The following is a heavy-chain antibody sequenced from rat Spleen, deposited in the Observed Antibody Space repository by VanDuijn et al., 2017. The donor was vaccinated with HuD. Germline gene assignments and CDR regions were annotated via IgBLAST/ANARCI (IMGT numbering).Heavy chain of an antibody. Sequence: EVQLVESGGGLVQPGRSMKLSCAASGFTFSNYDMAWVRQAPTKGLEWVASISYDGRTTYYRDSVKGRFAVSRDNAKSTLYLQMDSLRSEDTATYYCARQDTSGYSNWFAYWGQGTLVTVSS. CDR3: ARQDTSGYSNWFAY. CDR1: GFTFSNYD. V-gene: IGHV5-25*01. J-gene: IGHJ3*01. CDR2: ISYDGRTT. D-gene: IGHD4-3*01.